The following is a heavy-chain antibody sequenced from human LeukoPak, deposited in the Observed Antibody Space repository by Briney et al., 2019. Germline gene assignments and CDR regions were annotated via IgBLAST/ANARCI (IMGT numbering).Heavy chain of an antibody. V-gene: IGHV3-30*02. CDR3: AKSVPAIRGEIDY. Sequence: GGSLRLSCAASGFTFSSYGMHWVRQAPGKGLEWVAFIRYDGSNKNYVDSVKGRFTISRDNSKSTLYLQMNSLRAEDTAVYYCAKSVPAIRGEIDYWGQGTLVTVSS. CDR1: GFTFSSYG. CDR2: IRYDGSNK. J-gene: IGHJ4*02. D-gene: IGHD3-10*01.